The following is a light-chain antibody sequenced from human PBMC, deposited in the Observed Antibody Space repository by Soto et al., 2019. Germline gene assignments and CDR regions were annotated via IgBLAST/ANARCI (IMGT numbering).Light chain of an antibody. V-gene: IGKV1-39*01. Sequence: IQLTQSPSSLSASVGARVTIVCRASESISDYLNWYQLKSGEAPKVLIYSASTLRGGVPSRFSGTGSGTEFTLTISSLQPEDDATYYCQQPLSHLLSFGGGTSVEIK. CDR2: SAS. CDR3: QQPLSHLLS. CDR1: ESISDY. J-gene: IGKJ4*01.